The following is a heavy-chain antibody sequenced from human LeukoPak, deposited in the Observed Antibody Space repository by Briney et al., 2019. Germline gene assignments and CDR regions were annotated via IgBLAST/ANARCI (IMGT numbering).Heavy chain of an antibody. Sequence: ASVKVSCKASGYTFNTYNINWVRQAPGQGLEWMGWISTYNDNTNYAQKFQGRVTMTTDKSTSTAYMELSSLRSEDTAVYYCARGRDYGDYKTYYYYYYMDVWGKGTTVTVSS. D-gene: IGHD4-17*01. J-gene: IGHJ6*03. V-gene: IGHV1-18*01. CDR1: GYTFNTYN. CDR3: ARGRDYGDYKTYYYYYYMDV. CDR2: ISTYNDNT.